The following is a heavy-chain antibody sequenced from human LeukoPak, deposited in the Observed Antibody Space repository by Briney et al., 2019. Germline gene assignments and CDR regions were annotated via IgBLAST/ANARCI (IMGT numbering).Heavy chain of an antibody. CDR3: AKASYSNYPVEY. J-gene: IGHJ4*02. D-gene: IGHD4-11*01. Sequence: GGSLRLSCAASGFTVSSNYMSWVRQAPGKGLEWVSAISGSGGSTYYADSVKGRFTISRDNSKNTLYLQMNSLRAEDTAVYYCAKASYSNYPVEYWGQGTLVTVSS. CDR1: GFTVSSNY. CDR2: ISGSGGST. V-gene: IGHV3-23*01.